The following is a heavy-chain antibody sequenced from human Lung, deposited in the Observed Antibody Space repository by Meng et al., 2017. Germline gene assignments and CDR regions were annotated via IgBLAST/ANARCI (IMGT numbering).Heavy chain of an antibody. J-gene: IGHJ4*01. V-gene: IGHV4-39*07. Sequence: LRPSCTVSGGSISSRSYYWCWIRQTPGKGLEWIGSIYYSGSTYYNPSLKSRVTISVDTSKNQFSLKVTSVTAADTAVYYCARDRICSGGSCYEVDYWGQGTPVTVSS. CDR3: ARDRICSGGSCYEVDY. CDR1: GGSISSRSYY. CDR2: IYYSGST. D-gene: IGHD2-15*01.